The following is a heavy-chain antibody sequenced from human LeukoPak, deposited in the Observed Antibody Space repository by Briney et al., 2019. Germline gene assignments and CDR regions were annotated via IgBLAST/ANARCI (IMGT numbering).Heavy chain of an antibody. J-gene: IGHJ4*02. V-gene: IGHV1-69*05. CDR2: IIPIFGTA. CDR3: ARSTRSYSGYYFPAY. CDR1: GGTFSSYA. Sequence: SVKVSCKASGGTFSSYAISWVRQAPGQGLEWMGGIIPIFGTANYAQKFQGRVTITTDESTSTAYMELSSLRSEDTAVYYCARSTRSYSGYYFPAYWGQGTLVTVSS. D-gene: IGHD5-12*01.